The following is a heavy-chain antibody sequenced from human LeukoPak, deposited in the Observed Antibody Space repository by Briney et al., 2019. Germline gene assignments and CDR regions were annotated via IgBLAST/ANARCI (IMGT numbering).Heavy chain of an antibody. D-gene: IGHD2-2*01. CDR2: ISSSSSYI. CDR1: GFTFSSYS. J-gene: IGHJ3*02. CDR3: AKGYQLLWPFDAFDI. V-gene: IGHV3-21*04. Sequence: GGSLRLSCAASGFTFSSYSMNWVRQAPGKGLEWVSSISSSSSYIYYADSVKGRFIISRDNAKNSLYLQMNSLRAEDTALYFCAKGYQLLWPFDAFDIWGQGTMVTVSS.